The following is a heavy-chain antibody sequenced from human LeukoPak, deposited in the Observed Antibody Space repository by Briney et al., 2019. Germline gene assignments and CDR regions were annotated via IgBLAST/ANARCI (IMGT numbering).Heavy chain of an antibody. Sequence: GGSLRLSCAASGFTFSSAWMGWVREAPGKGLEWVGRIKSKSDGRTADYTTPVKGRFTIYRDDSKSTMYLQMNDLKTEDTAVYYCTAPLPWELPPIDYWGQGALVTVST. CDR2: IKSKSDGRTA. V-gene: IGHV3-15*01. CDR3: TAPLPWELPPIDY. CDR1: GFTFSSAW. D-gene: IGHD1-26*01. J-gene: IGHJ4*02.